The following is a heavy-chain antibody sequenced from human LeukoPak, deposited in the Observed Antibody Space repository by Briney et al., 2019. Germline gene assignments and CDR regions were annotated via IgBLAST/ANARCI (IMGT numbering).Heavy chain of an antibody. CDR2: INHSGST. Sequence: SETLSLTCAVYGVSFSGYYWSWIRRPPGKGLEWIGEINHSGSTNYNPSLKSRVTISVDTSKNQFSLKLSSVTAADTAVYYCARGVDIVATTTNRYFDYWGQGTLVTVSS. CDR3: ARGVDIVATTTNRYFDY. CDR1: GVSFSGYY. D-gene: IGHD5-12*01. V-gene: IGHV4-34*01. J-gene: IGHJ4*02.